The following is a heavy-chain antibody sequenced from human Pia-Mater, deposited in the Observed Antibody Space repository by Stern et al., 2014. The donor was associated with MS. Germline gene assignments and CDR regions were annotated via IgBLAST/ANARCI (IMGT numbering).Heavy chain of an antibody. J-gene: IGHJ4*02. D-gene: IGHD3-10*01. V-gene: IGHV4-59*01. Sequence: QVQLQESGPGLVKPSETLSLTCTVSGGSISSYYWSWIRQPPGKGLEWIGYIYYSGSTNYNPSLKSRVTISVDTSKNQFSLKLSSVTAADTAVYYCASTITMVRGVIIDYRGIDYWGQGTLVTVSS. CDR1: GGSISSYY. CDR3: ASTITMVRGVIIDYRGIDY. CDR2: IYYSGST.